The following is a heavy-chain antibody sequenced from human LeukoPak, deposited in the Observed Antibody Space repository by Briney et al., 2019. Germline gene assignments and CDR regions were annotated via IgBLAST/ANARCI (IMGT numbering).Heavy chain of an antibody. CDR2: IYPGDSDT. D-gene: IGHD2-15*01. CDR3: ARRLYCSGGSCYDSFDY. CDR1: GYSFTSYW. V-gene: IGHV5-51*01. Sequence: GESLKISCKGSGYSFTSYWIGWVRQMPGKGLEWMGIIYPGDSDTRYSPSFQGQVTISADKSISTAYLQWSSLKASDTAMYYCARRLYCSGGSCYDSFDYWGQGTLVTVSS. J-gene: IGHJ4*02.